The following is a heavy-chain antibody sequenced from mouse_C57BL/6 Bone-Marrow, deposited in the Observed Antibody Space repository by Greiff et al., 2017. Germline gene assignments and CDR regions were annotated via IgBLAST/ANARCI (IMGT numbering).Heavy chain of an antibody. Sequence: QVQLKQSGAELAKPGASVKLSCKASGYTFTSYWMHWVKQRPGQGLEWIGYINPSSGYTKYNQKFKDKATLTADTSSSTAYMQLSSLTYEDSAVYYCARGEDYDGSSYGGAWFAYWGQGTLVTVSA. J-gene: IGHJ3*01. CDR1: GYTFTSYW. V-gene: IGHV1-7*01. CDR2: INPSSGYT. CDR3: ARGEDYDGSSYGGAWFAY. D-gene: IGHD1-1*01.